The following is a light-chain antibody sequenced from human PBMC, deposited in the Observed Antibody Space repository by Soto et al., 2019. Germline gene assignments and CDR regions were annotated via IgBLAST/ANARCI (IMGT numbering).Light chain of an antibody. CDR3: QSYDSSLSVYVV. CDR2: GNS. Sequence: QPVLTPPPSVSGAPGQRVTISCTGSSSNIGAGYDVHWYQQLPGTAPKLLIYGNSNRPSGVPDRFSGSKSGTSASLAITGLQAADEADYYSQSYDSSLSVYVVFGGGTKLTVL. CDR1: SSNIGAGYD. J-gene: IGLJ2*01. V-gene: IGLV1-40*01.